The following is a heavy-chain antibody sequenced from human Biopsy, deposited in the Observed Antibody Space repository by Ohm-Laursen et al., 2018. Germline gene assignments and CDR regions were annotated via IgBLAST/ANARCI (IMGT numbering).Heavy chain of an antibody. V-gene: IGHV4-59*11. Sequence: SDTLSLTCTVSGGSFTGHYWTWIRQPPGKGLEWIGHISHTGYTSYKSSLESRVTISLDTSRKHSSLRLTSLAAADTAVYYCARGSNEYGGLYFPHWGQGTLVTVSS. CDR3: ARGSNEYGGLYFPH. D-gene: IGHD4-23*01. CDR1: GGSFTGHY. CDR2: ISHTGYT. J-gene: IGHJ1*01.